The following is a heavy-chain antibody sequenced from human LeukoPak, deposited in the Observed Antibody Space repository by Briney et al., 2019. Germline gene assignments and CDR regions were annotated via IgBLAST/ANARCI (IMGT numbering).Heavy chain of an antibody. V-gene: IGHV3-7*01. Sequence: GGSLRLSCAASGFTFSSYWMSWVRQAPGKGLEWAANIKQDGSEKYYVDSVKGRFTISRDNAKNSLYLQMNSLRAEDTAVYYCARERPFIAARPNYYYYYGMDVWGQGTTVTVSS. D-gene: IGHD6-6*01. CDR2: IKQDGSEK. CDR1: GFTFSSYW. CDR3: ARERPFIAARPNYYYYYGMDV. J-gene: IGHJ6*02.